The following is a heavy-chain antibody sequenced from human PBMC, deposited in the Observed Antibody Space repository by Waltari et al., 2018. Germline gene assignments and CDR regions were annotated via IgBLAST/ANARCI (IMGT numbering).Heavy chain of an antibody. J-gene: IGHJ6*03. CDR2: IYTSGST. V-gene: IGHV4-61*09. CDR3: ARGGLGSSSWTYYYYYYMDV. CDR1: GGSISSGSYY. D-gene: IGHD6-13*01. Sequence: QVQLQESGPGLVKPSQTLSLTCTVSGGSISSGSYYWSWIRQPAGKGLEWIGYIYTSGSTNYNPSLKSRVTISVDTSKNQFSLKLSSVTAADTAVYYCARGGLGSSSWTYYYYYYMDVWGKGTTVTVSS.